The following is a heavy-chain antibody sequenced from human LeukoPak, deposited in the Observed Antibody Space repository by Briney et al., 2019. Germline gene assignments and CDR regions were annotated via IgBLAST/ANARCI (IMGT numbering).Heavy chain of an antibody. D-gene: IGHD2-8*01. CDR2: INPNSGGT. J-gene: IGHJ4*02. Sequence: ASVKVSCKASGYTFTGYYMHWVRQAPGQGLEWMGWINPNSGGTYYAQKFQGRVTMTRDTSISTAYMELSRLRSDDTAVYYCARGYCTNGVCFNLDYWGQGTLVTVSS. CDR3: ARGYCTNGVCFNLDY. CDR1: GYTFTGYY. V-gene: IGHV1-2*02.